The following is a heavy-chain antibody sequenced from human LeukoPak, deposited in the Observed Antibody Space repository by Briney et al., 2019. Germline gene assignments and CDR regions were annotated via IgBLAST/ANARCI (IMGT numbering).Heavy chain of an antibody. CDR1: GGTFSSYA. CDR2: IIPILGIA. D-gene: IGHD1-26*01. CDR3: ASPEGGATDYFDY. Sequence: GASVKVSCKASGGTFSSYAISWVRQAPGQGLEWMGRIIPILGIANYAQKFQGRVTITADRSTSTAYMELSSLRSEDTAVYYCASPEGGATDYFDYWGQGTQVTVSS. V-gene: IGHV1-69*04. J-gene: IGHJ4*02.